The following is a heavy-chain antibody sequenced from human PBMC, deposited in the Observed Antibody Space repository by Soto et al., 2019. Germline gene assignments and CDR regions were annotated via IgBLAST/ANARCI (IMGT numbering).Heavy chain of an antibody. Sequence: LRLSCAASGFTFSSYAMNWVRQAPGKGLEWVSAISGSGGNTFYADSVKGRFTISRDNSKNTLFLQMHSLRAEDTAIYYCAMLNSGSYSYHGMDVWGQGTTVTVSS. D-gene: IGHD1-26*01. CDR2: ISGSGGNT. CDR3: AMLNSGSYSYHGMDV. J-gene: IGHJ6*02. V-gene: IGHV3-23*01. CDR1: GFTFSSYA.